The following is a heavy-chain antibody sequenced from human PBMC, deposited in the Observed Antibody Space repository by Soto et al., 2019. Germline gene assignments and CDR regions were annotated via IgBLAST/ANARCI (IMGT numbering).Heavy chain of an antibody. CDR2: IKSKTDGGTT. V-gene: IGHV3-15*01. CDR1: GFTFSNAW. CDR3: TYCSSTCWYYYYYGMDV. J-gene: IGHJ6*02. Sequence: GGSLRLSCAASGFTFSNAWMSWVRQAPGKGLEWVGRIKSKTDGGTTDYAAPVKGRFTISRDDSKNTLYLQMNSLKTEDTAVYYCTYCSSTCWYYYYYGMDVWGQGTTVTVSS. D-gene: IGHD2-2*01.